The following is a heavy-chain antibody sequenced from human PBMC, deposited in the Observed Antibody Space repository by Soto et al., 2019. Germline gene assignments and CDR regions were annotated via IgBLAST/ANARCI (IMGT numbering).Heavy chain of an antibody. CDR2: ISAYNGNT. J-gene: IGHJ6*02. CDR1: GYTFTSYG. Sequence: WASVKVSCKASGYTFTSYGISWVRQAPGQGLEWMGWISAYNGNTNYAQKLQGRVTMTTDTSTSTAYMELRSLRSDDTAVYYCARDIVVVPAAIYYYYGMDVWGQGTTVTVSS. CDR3: ARDIVVVPAAIYYYYGMDV. V-gene: IGHV1-18*01. D-gene: IGHD2-2*01.